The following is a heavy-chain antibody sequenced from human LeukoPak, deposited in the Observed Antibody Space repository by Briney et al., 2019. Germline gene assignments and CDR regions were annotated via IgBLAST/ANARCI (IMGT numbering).Heavy chain of an antibody. D-gene: IGHD3-22*01. J-gene: IGHJ4*02. CDR2: ISSSSSYI. CDR3: ASTSPYYYDSSGPPDY. CDR1: GFTFSSCS. V-gene: IGHV3-21*01. Sequence: PGGSPRLSCAASGFTFSSCSMNWVRQAPGKGLEWVSSISSSSSYIYYADSVKGRFTISRDNAKNSLYLQMNSLRAEDTAVYYCASTSPYYYDSSGPPDYWGQGTLVTVSS.